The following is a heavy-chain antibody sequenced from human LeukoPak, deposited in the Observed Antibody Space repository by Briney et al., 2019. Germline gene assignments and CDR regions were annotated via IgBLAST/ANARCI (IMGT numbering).Heavy chain of an antibody. CDR2: ISGSGGST. CDR3: AKDGPDDGDYAWVFDY. CDR1: GFTFSSYA. J-gene: IGHJ4*02. Sequence: GGSLRLSCAASGFTFSSYAMSWVRQAPGKGLEWVSAISGSGGSTYYADSVKGRFTISRDNSKNTLYLQMNSLRAEDTAVYYCAKDGPDDGDYAWVFDYWGQGTLVTVSS. V-gene: IGHV3-23*01. D-gene: IGHD4-17*01.